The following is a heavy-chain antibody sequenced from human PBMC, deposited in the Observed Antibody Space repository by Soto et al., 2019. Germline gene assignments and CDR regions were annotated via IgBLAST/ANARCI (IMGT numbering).Heavy chain of an antibody. V-gene: IGHV1-18*01. CDR1: GYSFRSYG. CDR3: AVLKDIAGGTGSHSGMDV. CDR2: ISAYNGNT. J-gene: IGHJ6*02. Sequence: ASVKVSCKASGYSFRSYGITWVRQAPGQGLEWMGWISAYNGNTNYAQKFQDRVTMTTDTPTSTANMELRGLTSDDTAIYYCAVLKDIAGGTGSHSGMDVWGQGSSVTVSS. D-gene: IGHD2-15*01.